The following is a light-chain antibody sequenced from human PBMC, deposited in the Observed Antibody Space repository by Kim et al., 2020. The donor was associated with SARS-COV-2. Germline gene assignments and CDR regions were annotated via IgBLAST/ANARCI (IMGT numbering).Light chain of an antibody. CDR2: GVT. CDR1: SSDMGGYNY. CDR3: SSYTISNTLVV. Sequence: QSITISCTGTSSDMGGYNYVSWYQQHPGKAPKLMIYGVTNRPSGVSNRFSGSKSGNTASLTISGLQAEDEADYYCSSYTISNTLVVFGGGTQLTVL. V-gene: IGLV2-14*03. J-gene: IGLJ3*02.